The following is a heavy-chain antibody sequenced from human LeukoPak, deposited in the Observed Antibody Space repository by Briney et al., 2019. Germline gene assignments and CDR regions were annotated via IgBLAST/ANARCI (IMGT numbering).Heavy chain of an antibody. CDR2: IKPDGSEK. D-gene: IGHD5-18*01. CDR3: ARDRIQLWSHDY. J-gene: IGHJ4*02. CDR1: GFTFNNAW. V-gene: IGHV3-7*04. Sequence: GGSLRLSCATSGFTFNNAWMSWVRQAPGKGLEWVANIKPDGSEKYYVDSVKGRFTISRENAKNSLYLQMNSLRAEDTAVYYCARDRIQLWSHDYWGQGTLVTVSS.